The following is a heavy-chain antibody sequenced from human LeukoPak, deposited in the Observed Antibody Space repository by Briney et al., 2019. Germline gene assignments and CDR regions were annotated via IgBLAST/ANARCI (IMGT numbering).Heavy chain of an antibody. D-gene: IGHD6-19*01. CDR1: GFTISTYW. J-gene: IGHJ4*02. CDR3: MRGWGSSGPGDV. CDR2: IKQDGGEK. Sequence: PGGSLRLSCVVSGFTISTYWMSWVRQAPGKGLEWVANIKQDGGEKYYVDSVKGRFTISRDNGKNSLYLQLDSLGDEDTGVYYCMRGWGSSGPGDVWGPGTLVTVSS. V-gene: IGHV3-7*01.